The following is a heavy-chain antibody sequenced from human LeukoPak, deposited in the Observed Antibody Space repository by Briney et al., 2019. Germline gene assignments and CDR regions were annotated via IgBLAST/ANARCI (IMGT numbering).Heavy chain of an antibody. CDR1: GGTFSSYA. CDR3: ARDLTGTTGYYYYYGMDV. CDR2: INPNSGGT. V-gene: IGHV1-2*04. J-gene: IGHJ6*02. Sequence: ASVKVSCKASGGTFSSYAISWVRQAPGQGLEWMGWINPNSGGTNYAQKFQGWVTMTRDTSISTAYMELSRLRSDDTAVYYCARDLTGTTGYYYYYGMDVWGQGTTVTVSS. D-gene: IGHD1-7*01.